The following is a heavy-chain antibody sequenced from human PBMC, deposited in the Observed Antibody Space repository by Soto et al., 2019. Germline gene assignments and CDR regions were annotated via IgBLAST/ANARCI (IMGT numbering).Heavy chain of an antibody. CDR3: VRDSPGGIGPSLSYFGREV. CDR1: GGSISSAYYY. CDR2: IYDNGIT. D-gene: IGHD1-20*01. Sequence: QVQLQESGPGLVKPSQTLSLTCTVSGGSISSAYYYWSWIRQHPGKGLEWIGYIYDNGITYYNPSLESRDTISLATSTNQCWRRLSSVTAADTAVYYCVRDSPGGIGPSLSYFGREVSGQGTRVTVS. V-gene: IGHV4-31*03. J-gene: IGHJ6*02.